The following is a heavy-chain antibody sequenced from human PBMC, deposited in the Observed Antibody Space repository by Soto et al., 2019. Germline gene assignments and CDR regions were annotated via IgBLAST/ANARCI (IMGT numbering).Heavy chain of an antibody. CDR1: GFTFNNHA. V-gene: IGHV3-9*01. J-gene: IGHJ4*02. Sequence: EVQLVESGGGLVQPGRSLRLSCAASGFTFNNHAMHWVRQAPGKGLEWVSGITYNGGNIAYADSVKGRFIISRDNARNSLYLQMNSLRAEDTALYYCAKDASMIRAHFDYWGQGTLVTVSS. CDR3: AKDASMIRAHFDY. D-gene: IGHD3-10*01. CDR2: ITYNGGNI.